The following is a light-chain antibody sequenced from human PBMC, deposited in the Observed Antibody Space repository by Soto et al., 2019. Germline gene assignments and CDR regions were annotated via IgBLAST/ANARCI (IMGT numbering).Light chain of an antibody. CDR2: SND. CDR3: ATWDDSLSGVV. J-gene: IGLJ3*02. Sequence: QSVLTQPPSASGTPGQRVTISCSGSYSNIGDNYVNWYQQVPGTAPTLLIFSNDQRPSGVSDRFSGSKSDTSASLAISGLRSDDEADYYCATWDDSLSGVVFGGGTKVTVL. V-gene: IGLV1-47*02. CDR1: YSNIGDNY.